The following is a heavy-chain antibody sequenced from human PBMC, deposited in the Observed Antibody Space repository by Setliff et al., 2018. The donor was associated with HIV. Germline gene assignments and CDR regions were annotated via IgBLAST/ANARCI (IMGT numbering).Heavy chain of an antibody. Sequence: ASVKVSCKASGYTFTDYYIYWVRQAPGQGLEWMGRINPNSGGTHYAQKFQGRVTMTGDTSIGTASMELSSLRSDDTAVYYCARRLGELGGYYMDVWGKGTTVTVSS. CDR1: GYTFTDYY. D-gene: IGHD1-26*01. CDR3: ARRLGELGGYYMDV. CDR2: INPNSGGT. V-gene: IGHV1-2*06. J-gene: IGHJ6*03.